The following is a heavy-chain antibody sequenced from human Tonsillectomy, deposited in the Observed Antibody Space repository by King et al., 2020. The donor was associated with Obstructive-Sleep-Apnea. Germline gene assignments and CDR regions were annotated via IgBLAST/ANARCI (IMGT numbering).Heavy chain of an antibody. V-gene: IGHV4-34*01. Sequence: VQLQQWGAGLLKPSETLSLTCAVYGGSFSGYYWSWIRQPPGKGLEWIGEINHSGSTNYNPSLKSRVTISIDTSKIQFSLKPSSVTAADTAVYYCAARETDCSSSSCYATGRDVWGQGTTVTVSS. CDR2: INHSGST. D-gene: IGHD2-2*01. J-gene: IGHJ6*02. CDR1: GGSFSGYY. CDR3: AARETDCSSSSCYATGRDV.